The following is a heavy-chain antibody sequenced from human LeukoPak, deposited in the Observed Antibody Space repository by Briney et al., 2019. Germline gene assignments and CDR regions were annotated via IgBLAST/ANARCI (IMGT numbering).Heavy chain of an antibody. V-gene: IGHV3-13*01. CDR3: ARGVSYYYDNSGHPGWYFDL. Sequence: GGSLRLSCAVSGFTFNYYDMHWVRHAPGKRLEWVSAIRTTGDTHYPDSVKGRFSMSREDAKNSVHLQMNTLTAGDTAVYYCARGVSYYYDNSGHPGWYFDLWGRGTLVTVSS. D-gene: IGHD3-22*01. CDR2: IRTTGDT. CDR1: GFTFNYYD. J-gene: IGHJ2*01.